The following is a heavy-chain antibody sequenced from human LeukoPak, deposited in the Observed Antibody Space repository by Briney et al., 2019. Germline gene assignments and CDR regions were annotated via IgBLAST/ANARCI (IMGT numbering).Heavy chain of an antibody. CDR1: GFTFSSYA. J-gene: IGHJ4*02. V-gene: IGHV3-23*01. CDR3: AKIGSDLSITMIVVVHFDY. CDR2: ISGNGGST. D-gene: IGHD3-22*01. Sequence: GGSLRLSCAASGFTFSSYAMSWVRQAPGKGLEWVSVISGNGGSTYYADSVKGRFAISRDNSKNTLYLQMNSLRAEDTGVYYCAKIGSDLSITMIVVVHFDYWGQGTLVTVSS.